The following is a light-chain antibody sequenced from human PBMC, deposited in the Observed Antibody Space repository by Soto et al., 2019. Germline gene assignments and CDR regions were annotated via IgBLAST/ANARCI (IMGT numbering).Light chain of an antibody. Sequence: QSVLTQPPSVSGAPGQRVTVSCTGSSSNIGARYEVHWYQQLPGTAPKLLIYGNSNRPSGVPDRFSGSKSGTSASLAITGLQAEDEADYYCQSYDSSLSGCVFGTGTKLTVL. V-gene: IGLV1-40*01. CDR2: GNS. CDR1: SSNIGARYE. J-gene: IGLJ1*01. CDR3: QSYDSSLSGCV.